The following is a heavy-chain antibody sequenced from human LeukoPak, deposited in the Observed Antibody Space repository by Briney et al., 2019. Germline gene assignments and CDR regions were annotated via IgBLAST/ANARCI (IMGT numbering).Heavy chain of an antibody. CDR2: IYYSGST. J-gene: IGHJ4*02. CDR1: GGSISSYY. V-gene: IGHV4-59*01. D-gene: IGHD2-2*01. Sequence: SETLSLTCAVSGGSISSYYWSWIRQPPGKGLEWIGYIYYSGSTNYNPSLKSRVTISVDTSKNQFSLKLSSVTAADTAVYYCARMDSSTRTFDYWGQGTLVTVSS. CDR3: ARMDSSTRTFDY.